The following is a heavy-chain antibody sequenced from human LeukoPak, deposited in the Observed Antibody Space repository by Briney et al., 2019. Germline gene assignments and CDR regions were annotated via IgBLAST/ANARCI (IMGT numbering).Heavy chain of an antibody. Sequence: GGSLRLSCAASGFSFTTYWMGWVRQAPGKGLEWVANINQDGTEKYYVDSVKGRFTISRDNAKNSLYLQMNSLRAEDTAVYYCARVGYSYGYVPYYYYYMDVWGKGTTVTVSS. J-gene: IGHJ6*03. V-gene: IGHV3-7*01. CDR2: INQDGTEK. CDR3: ARVGYSYGYVPYYYYYMDV. D-gene: IGHD5-18*01. CDR1: GFSFTTYW.